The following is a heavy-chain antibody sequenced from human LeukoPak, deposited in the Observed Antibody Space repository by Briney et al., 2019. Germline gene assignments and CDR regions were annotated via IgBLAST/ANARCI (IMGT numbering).Heavy chain of an antibody. V-gene: IGHV3-21*01. CDR3: ARVYDFWSGYYGYFDY. J-gene: IGHJ4*02. Sequence: GGSLRLSCAASGFTFSKYAMSWVRQAPGKGLEWVSSISSSSSYIYYADSVKGRFTISRDNAKNSLYLQMNSLRAEDTAVYYCARVYDFWSGYYGYFDYWGQGTLVTVSS. CDR1: GFTFSKYA. D-gene: IGHD3-3*01. CDR2: ISSSSSYI.